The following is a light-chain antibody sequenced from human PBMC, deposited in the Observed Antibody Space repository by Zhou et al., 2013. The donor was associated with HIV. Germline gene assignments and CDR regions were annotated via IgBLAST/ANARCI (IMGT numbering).Light chain of an antibody. CDR2: DAS. CDR3: QQSSRTPRS. Sequence: DIQMTQSPSSVSASVGDRVTITCRASQDISGWLAWYQQNPGKAPRLLIYDASSLESGVPSRFSGSGSGTDFTLTISSLQPEDFATYYCQQSSRTPRSFGQGTKVEIK. CDR1: QDISGW. V-gene: IGKV1-12*01. J-gene: IGKJ1*01.